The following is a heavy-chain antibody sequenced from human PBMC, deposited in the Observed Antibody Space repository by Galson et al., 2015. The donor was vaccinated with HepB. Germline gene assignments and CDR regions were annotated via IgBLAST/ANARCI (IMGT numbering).Heavy chain of an antibody. CDR1: GYSFTSYW. V-gene: IGHV5-51*01. Sequence: QSGAEVKKPGESLKISCKGSGYSFTSYWIGWVRQMPGKGLEWMGIIYPGDSDTRYSPSFQGQVTISADKSISTAYLQWSSLKASDTAMYYCARTGGLGGGSFYLHDAFDIWGQGTMVTVSS. CDR2: IYPGDSDT. CDR3: ARTGGLGGGSFYLHDAFDI. D-gene: IGHD2-15*01. J-gene: IGHJ3*02.